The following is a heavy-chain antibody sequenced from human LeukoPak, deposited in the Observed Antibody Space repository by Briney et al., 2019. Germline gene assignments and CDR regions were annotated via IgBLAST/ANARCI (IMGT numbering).Heavy chain of an antibody. V-gene: IGHV3-11*04. D-gene: IGHD2-21*01. Sequence: PGGSLRLSCAASGFTVSSNYMSWVRQAPGKGLEWVSYISGSGSTIYYADSVKGRFTISRENAKNSLYLQMNSLRAEDTAVYYCAREQVNYYYMDVWGKGTTVTISS. CDR3: AREQVNYYYMDV. J-gene: IGHJ6*03. CDR2: ISGSGSTI. CDR1: GFTVSSNY.